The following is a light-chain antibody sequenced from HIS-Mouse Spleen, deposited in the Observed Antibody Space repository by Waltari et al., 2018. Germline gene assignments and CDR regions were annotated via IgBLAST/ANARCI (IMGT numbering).Light chain of an antibody. CDR1: SSDVGGYNY. Sequence: QSALTQPASVSGSPGQSITISCTGTSSDVGGYNYVSWSQHHPGKAPKLMIYDVSNRPSGVSNRFSGSKSGNTASLTISGLQAEDEADYYCSSYTSSSTLDVVFGGGTKLTVL. CDR2: DVS. V-gene: IGLV2-14*03. CDR3: SSYTSSSTLDVV. J-gene: IGLJ2*01.